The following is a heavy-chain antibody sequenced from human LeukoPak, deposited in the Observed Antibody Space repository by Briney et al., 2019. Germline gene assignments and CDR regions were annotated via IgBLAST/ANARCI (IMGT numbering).Heavy chain of an antibody. J-gene: IGHJ4*02. Sequence: ASVKVSCKASGGTFSSYTISWVRQAPGQGLEWMGRIIPTLGIANYAQKFQGRVTITADKSTSTAYMELSSLRSEDTAVYYCARDLGSIGHIDYRGQGTLVTVSS. D-gene: IGHD2-21*01. CDR3: ARDLGSIGHIDY. CDR2: IIPTLGIA. CDR1: GGTFSSYT. V-gene: IGHV1-69*04.